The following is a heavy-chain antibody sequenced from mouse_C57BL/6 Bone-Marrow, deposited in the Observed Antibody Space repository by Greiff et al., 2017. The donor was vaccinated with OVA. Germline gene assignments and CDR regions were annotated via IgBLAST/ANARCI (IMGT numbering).Heavy chain of an antibody. Sequence: VQLQQSGAELVRPGASVKLSCTASGFNIKDDYMHWVKQRPEQGLEWIGWLDPENGDTDYASKFQGKATITADTSSNTAYGQRSSLTSEDTAVYYSTSDGNFDYWGQGTTLTVSS. V-gene: IGHV14-4*01. CDR1: GFNIKDDY. J-gene: IGHJ2*01. CDR3: TSDGNFDY. CDR2: LDPENGDT. D-gene: IGHD2-1*01.